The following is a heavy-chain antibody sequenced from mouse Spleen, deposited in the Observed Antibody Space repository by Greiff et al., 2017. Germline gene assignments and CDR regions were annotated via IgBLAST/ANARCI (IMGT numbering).Heavy chain of an antibody. J-gene: IGHJ1*01. D-gene: IGHD1-1*02. CDR3: AGDRYGYWYFDV. CDR1: GFPFTSGYY. CDR2: ITHSGET. Sequence: LLESGPGLVKPSQSLFLTCTTTGFPFTSGYYWMGIRHPAGKLAEWRGNITHSGETCYNPSLQSPTTFTRETSKNQFFLPLNSVTTEDTAMYYCAGDRYGYWYFDVWGPGTTVTVSS. V-gene: IGHV12-3*01.